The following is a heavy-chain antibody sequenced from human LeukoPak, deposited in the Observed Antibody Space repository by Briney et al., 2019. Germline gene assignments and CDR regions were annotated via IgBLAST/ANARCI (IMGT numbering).Heavy chain of an antibody. J-gene: IGHJ4*02. CDR2: INHSGST. CDR1: DGSFSGYN. V-gene: IGHV4-34*01. D-gene: IGHD6-13*01. CDR3: ARGGSSSWYYFDY. Sequence: TTETLSLTCAVYDGSFSGYNWSWIRQPPGKGLEWIGEINHSGSTNYNPSLKSRVTISVDTSKNQFSLKLSSVTAADTAVYYCARGGSSSWYYFDYWGQGTLVTVSS.